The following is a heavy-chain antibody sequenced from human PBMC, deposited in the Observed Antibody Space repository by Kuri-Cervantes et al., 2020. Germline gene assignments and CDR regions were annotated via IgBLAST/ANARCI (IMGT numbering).Heavy chain of an antibody. CDR3: ARMGYDSSGYRDMDV. J-gene: IGHJ6*03. CDR2: IDWDDDK. Sequence: SGPTLVKPTQTLTLTCTFSGFSLSTSGVGVGWIRQPPGKALEWLALIDWDDDKYYSTSLRTRLTISKDTSKNQVVLTMTNMDPVDTATYYCARMGYDSSGYRDMDVWGKGTTVTVSS. D-gene: IGHD3-22*01. CDR1: GFSLSTSGVG. V-gene: IGHV2-70*01.